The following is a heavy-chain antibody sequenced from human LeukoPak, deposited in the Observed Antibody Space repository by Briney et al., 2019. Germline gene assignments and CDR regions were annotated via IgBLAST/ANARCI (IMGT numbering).Heavy chain of an antibody. J-gene: IGHJ4*02. CDR1: GYTFTGYY. V-gene: IGHV1-2*02. Sequence: ASVTVSCKASGYTFTGYYMHWVRQAPGQGLEWMGWINPNSGDTKYAQKFQGRVTMTRDTSISTAYMELSRLRSDDTAVYYCATQRGSYLWGTDFDYWGQGTMVTVSS. CDR2: INPNSGDT. D-gene: IGHD3-16*01. CDR3: ATQRGSYLWGTDFDY.